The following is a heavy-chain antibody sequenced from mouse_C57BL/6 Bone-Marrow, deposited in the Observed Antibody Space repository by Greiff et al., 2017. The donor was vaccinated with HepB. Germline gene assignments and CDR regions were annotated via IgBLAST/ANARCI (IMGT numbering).Heavy chain of an antibody. CDR1: GFTFSNYW. V-gene: IGHV6-3*01. CDR2: IRLKSDNYAT. J-gene: IGHJ4*01. D-gene: IGHD1-1*01. CDR3: TGTTVVAPYAMDY. Sequence: EVQLLESGGGLVQPGGSMKLSCVASGFTFSNYWMNWVRQSPEKGLEWVAQIRLKSDNYATHYAESVKGRFTISRDDSKSSVYLQMNNLRAEDTGIYYCTGTTVVAPYAMDYWGQGTSVTVSS.